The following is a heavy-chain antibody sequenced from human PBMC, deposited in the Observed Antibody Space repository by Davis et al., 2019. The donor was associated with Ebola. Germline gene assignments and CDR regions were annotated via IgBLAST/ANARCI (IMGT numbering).Heavy chain of an antibody. V-gene: IGHV1-2*02. CDR2: INPNSGGT. D-gene: IGHD1-26*01. Sequence: ASVKVSCKASGYTFPASGITWVRQAPGQGLEWMGWINPNSGGTNYARKFQGRVTMTRDTSISTTYMEISSLRSDDTAVYFCAREGWELLRGWFDPWGQGTLVTVSS. CDR1: GYTFPASG. J-gene: IGHJ5*02. CDR3: AREGWELLRGWFDP.